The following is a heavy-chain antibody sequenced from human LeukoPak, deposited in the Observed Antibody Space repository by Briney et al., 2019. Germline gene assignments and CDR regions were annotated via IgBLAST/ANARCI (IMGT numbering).Heavy chain of an antibody. CDR2: FDPEDGET. J-gene: IGHJ4*02. CDR3: APYYYDSSGYYYFDY. D-gene: IGHD3-22*01. Sequence: ASVKVSCKVSGYTLTELSMHWVRQAPGKGLEWMGDFDPEDGETIYAQKFQGRVTMTEDTSTDTAYMELSSLRSEDTAVYYCAPYYYDSSGYYYFDYWGQGTLSPSPQ. CDR1: GYTLTELS. V-gene: IGHV1-24*01.